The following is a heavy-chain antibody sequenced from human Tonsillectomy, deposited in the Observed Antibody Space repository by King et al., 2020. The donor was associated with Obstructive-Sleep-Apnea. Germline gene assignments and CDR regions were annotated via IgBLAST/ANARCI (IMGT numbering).Heavy chain of an antibody. D-gene: IGHD1/OR15-1a*01. Sequence: QLVPSGGGLVKPGGSLRLSCAASGITFSNAWMSWVRQAPGKGLEWVGRIKRKTDGWTTDYAAPVKGRFTISRDDSKNTLYLQMNSLKTEEPAVYYCTTGGLEQYYYYYGMDVWGQGTTVTVSS. V-gene: IGHV3-15*01. CDR3: TTGGLEQYYYYYGMDV. CDR2: IKRKTDGWTT. J-gene: IGHJ6*02. CDR1: GITFSNAW.